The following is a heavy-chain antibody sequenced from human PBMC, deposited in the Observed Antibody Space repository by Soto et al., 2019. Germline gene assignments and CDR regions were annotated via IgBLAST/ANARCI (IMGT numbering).Heavy chain of an antibody. J-gene: IGHJ4*02. Sequence: QVQLQESSPGLVKPSGTLSLTCAVSGGSISSTNWWSWVRQPPGKGLEWIGEISHSGNTDYSPSLKGRITISVDKSKNQFSLELNSVTAADTAVYFCARLMHSRDADYWGQGTLVTVSS. CDR3: ARLMHSRDADY. CDR2: ISHSGNT. V-gene: IGHV4-4*02. D-gene: IGHD6-13*01. CDR1: GGSISSTNW.